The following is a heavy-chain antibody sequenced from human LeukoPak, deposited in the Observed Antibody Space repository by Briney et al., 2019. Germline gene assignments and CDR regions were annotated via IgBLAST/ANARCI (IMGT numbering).Heavy chain of an antibody. V-gene: IGHV4-39*01. J-gene: IGHJ4*02. Sequence: SETLSLTCTVSGGSISSSSYYWGWIRQPPGKGLEWIGSIYYSGSTYYNPSLKSRVTISVDTSKNQFSLKLSSVTAADTAVYYCARQEYSSSWYHFFDYWGQGTLVTVSS. CDR3: ARQEYSSSWYHFFDY. CDR2: IYYSGST. D-gene: IGHD6-13*01. CDR1: GGSISSSSYY.